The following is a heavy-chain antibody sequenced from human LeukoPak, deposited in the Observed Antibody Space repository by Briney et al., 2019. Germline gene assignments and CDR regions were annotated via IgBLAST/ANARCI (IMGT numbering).Heavy chain of an antibody. J-gene: IGHJ4*02. CDR2: IIPIFGTA. Sequence: GASVKVSCKASGGTFSSYAISWVRQAPGQGLEWMGGIIPIFGTANYAQKFQGRVTITADESTSTAYMELSNLRSEDTAVYYCAGSGYSYGYYWGQGTLVTVSS. D-gene: IGHD5-18*01. CDR1: GGTFSSYA. V-gene: IGHV1-69*13. CDR3: AGSGYSYGYY.